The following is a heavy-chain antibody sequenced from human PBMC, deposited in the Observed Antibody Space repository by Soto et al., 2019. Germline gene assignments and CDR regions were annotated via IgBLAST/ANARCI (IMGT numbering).Heavy chain of an antibody. CDR3: TRDKWTGDSREAGDI. CDR2: IDTGGSAT. CDR1: GFTFSTYS. D-gene: IGHD6-13*01. J-gene: IGHJ3*02. Sequence: EVQLVESGGGLVQPGGSLRLSCAASGFTFSTYSVSWVRQAPGQGLEWVSYIDTGGSATYYADSVQGRFAISRDNAKNSRYLQVNSRRDEDTASYYGTRDKWTGDSREAGDIWGQGTMVTVA. V-gene: IGHV3-48*02.